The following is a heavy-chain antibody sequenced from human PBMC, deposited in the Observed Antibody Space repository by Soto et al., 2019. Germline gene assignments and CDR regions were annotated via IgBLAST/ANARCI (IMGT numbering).Heavy chain of an antibody. V-gene: IGHV3-23*01. CDR1: GFTFSSYA. D-gene: IGHD4-4*01. CDR3: AKALQGYNKKGVVDY. Sequence: EVQLLESGGGLVQPGGSLRLSCAASGFTFSSYAMSWVRQAPGKGLEWVSAISGSGGSTYYADSVKGRFTISRDNSKNTIYLQMNSLRAEDTAVYYCAKALQGYNKKGVVDYWGQGTLVTVSS. J-gene: IGHJ4*02. CDR2: ISGSGGST.